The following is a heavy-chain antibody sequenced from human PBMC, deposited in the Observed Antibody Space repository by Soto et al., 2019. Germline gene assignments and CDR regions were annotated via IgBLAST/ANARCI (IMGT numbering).Heavy chain of an antibody. CDR1: GGSISSYY. CDR3: ARQGFGPLHGLVDV. J-gene: IGHJ6*02. V-gene: IGHV4-59*08. CDR2: VHHSWGS. Sequence: QVQLQESGPGLVKPSETLSLSCTVSGGSISSYYWSWFRQSPGKRMEWIGYVHHSWGSSYNPSLQSRAAIALDTSKNQFPLKVTSVTATDTAVYYCARQGFGPLHGLVDVWGQGTTVTVSS. D-gene: IGHD3-10*01.